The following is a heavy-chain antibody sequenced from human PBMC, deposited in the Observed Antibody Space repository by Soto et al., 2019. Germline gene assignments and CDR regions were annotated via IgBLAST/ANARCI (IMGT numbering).Heavy chain of an antibody. CDR3: AKDEQGSGNSGYYYMDV. J-gene: IGHJ6*03. CDR1: GFTFSSYA. D-gene: IGHD3-3*01. V-gene: IGHV3-23*01. Sequence: EVQLLESGGGLVQPGGSLRLSCAASGFTFSSYAMSWVRQAPGKGLEWVSGISGSGGGTYYADSVKGRFTISRDNSKNTLYLQMNSLRAEDTAVYLCAKDEQGSGNSGYYYMDVWGKGTTVTVSS. CDR2: ISGSGGGT.